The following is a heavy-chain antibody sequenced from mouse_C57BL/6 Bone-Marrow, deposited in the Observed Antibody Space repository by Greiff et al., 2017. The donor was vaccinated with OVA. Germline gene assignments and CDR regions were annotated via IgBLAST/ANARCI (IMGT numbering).Heavy chain of an antibody. V-gene: IGHV5-17*01. Sequence: EVKLVESGGGLVKPGGSLKLSCAASGFTFSDYGMHWVRQAPEKGLEWVAYISSGSSTIYYADTVKGRFTISRDNAKNTLFPQMTSLRSEDTAMYYCARGYYGSSHYYAMDYWGQGTSVTVSS. CDR3: ARGYYGSSHYYAMDY. CDR2: ISSGSSTI. J-gene: IGHJ4*01. CDR1: GFTFSDYG. D-gene: IGHD1-1*01.